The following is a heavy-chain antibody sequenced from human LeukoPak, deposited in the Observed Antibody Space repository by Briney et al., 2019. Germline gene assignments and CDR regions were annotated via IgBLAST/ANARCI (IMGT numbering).Heavy chain of an antibody. CDR2: IYTGGNT. CDR3: AARDDGNYPYFDY. J-gene: IGHJ4*02. Sequence: GGSLRLSCAASGFTFSSYWMHWVRQAPGKGLEWISFIYTGGNTYYADSVKGRFTVSRDNSKNTLYLQMNSLRDEDTGVYRCAARDDGNYPYFDYWGPGTMVTVSA. D-gene: IGHD4-17*01. V-gene: IGHV3-66*02. CDR1: GFTFSSYW.